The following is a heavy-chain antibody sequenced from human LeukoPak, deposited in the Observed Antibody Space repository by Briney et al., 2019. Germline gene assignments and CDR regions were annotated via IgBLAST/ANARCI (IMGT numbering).Heavy chain of an antibody. D-gene: IGHD6-13*01. CDR3: ASSIGGYIAAAGFFDY. V-gene: IGHV1-46*01. CDR2: INPSGGST. J-gene: IGHJ4*02. CDR1: GYTFTSYY. Sequence: ASVKVSCKASGYTFTSYYMHWVRQAPGQGLEWMGIINPSGGSTSYAQKFQGRVTMTRDTSTSTVYMELSSLRSEDTAVYYCASSIGGYIAAAGFFDYWGQGTLVTASS.